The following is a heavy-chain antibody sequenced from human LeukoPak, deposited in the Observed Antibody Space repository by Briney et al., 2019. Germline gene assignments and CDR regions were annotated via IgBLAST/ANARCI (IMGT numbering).Heavy chain of an antibody. CDR2: IWYDGSNK. V-gene: IGHV3-33*01. CDR1: GFTFSSYG. CDR3: ARGPPRYSPMDY. D-gene: IGHD3-16*02. Sequence: GGSLRLSCAASGFTFSSYGMHWVRQAPGKGLEWVAVIWYDGSNKYYADSVKGRFTISRDNSKNTLYLQMSSLRAEDTAVYYCARGPPRYSPMDYWGQGTLVTVSS. J-gene: IGHJ4*02.